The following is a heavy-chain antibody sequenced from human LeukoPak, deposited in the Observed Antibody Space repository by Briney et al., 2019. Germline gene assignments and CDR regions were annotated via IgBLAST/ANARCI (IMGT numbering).Heavy chain of an antibody. V-gene: IGHV3-21*01. CDR1: GFTFSSYS. CDR2: ISSISSYI. CDR3: ARDGHCSSTSCFSYYYMDV. Sequence: GGSLRLSCAASGFTFSSYSMNWVRQAAGKGLEWVSSISSISSYIYYADSVKGRFTISRDNAKNSLYLQMNSLRAEDTAVYYCARDGHCSSTSCFSYYYMDVWGKGTTVTVSS. D-gene: IGHD2-2*01. J-gene: IGHJ6*03.